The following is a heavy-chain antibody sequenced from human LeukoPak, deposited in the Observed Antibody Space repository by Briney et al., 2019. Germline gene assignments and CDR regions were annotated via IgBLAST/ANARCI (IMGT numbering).Heavy chain of an antibody. V-gene: IGHV3-30*18. CDR3: AKSRYSSSWYIDY. CDR1: GFTFSTYA. D-gene: IGHD6-13*01. Sequence: GGSLRLSCAASGFTFSTYAMHWVRQAPGKGLEWVAVISFDGSNKYYADSVKGRFTISRDNSKNTLYLQMNSLRAEDTAVYYCAKSRYSSSWYIDYWGQGTLVTVSS. CDR2: ISFDGSNK. J-gene: IGHJ4*02.